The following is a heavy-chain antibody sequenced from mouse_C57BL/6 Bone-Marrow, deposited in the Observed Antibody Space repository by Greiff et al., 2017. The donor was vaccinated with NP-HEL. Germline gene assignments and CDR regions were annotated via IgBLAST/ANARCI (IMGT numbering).Heavy chain of an antibody. CDR3: TTPFYAMDY. J-gene: IGHJ4*01. CDR2: IDPENGDT. V-gene: IGHV14-4*01. CDR1: GFNIKDDY. Sequence: VQLQQSGAELVRPGASVKLSCTASGFNIKDDYMHWVKQRPEQGLEWIGWIDPENGDTAYASKFQGKATITADTSSNTAYLQLSSLTSEDTAVYYCTTPFYAMDYWGQGTSVTVSS.